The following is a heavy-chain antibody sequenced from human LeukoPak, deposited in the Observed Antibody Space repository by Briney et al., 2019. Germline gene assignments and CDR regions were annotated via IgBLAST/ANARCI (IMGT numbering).Heavy chain of an antibody. Sequence: GGSLRLSCAASGFTFSSYAMSWVRQAPGKGLEWVSAISGSGGSTYYADSVKGRFTISRDNSKNTLYLQMNSLRAEDTAVYYCAKGREWGELLGYFDYWGQGTLVTVSS. V-gene: IGHV3-23*01. D-gene: IGHD1-26*01. CDR2: ISGSGGST. J-gene: IGHJ4*02. CDR3: AKGREWGELLGYFDY. CDR1: GFTFSSYA.